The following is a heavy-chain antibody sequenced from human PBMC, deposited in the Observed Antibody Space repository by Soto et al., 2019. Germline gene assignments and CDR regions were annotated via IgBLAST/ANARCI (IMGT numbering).Heavy chain of an antibody. J-gene: IGHJ6*02. CDR2: ISSNGRTI. V-gene: IGHV3-48*03. Sequence: EMQLVESGGGLVQPGGSLRLSCAASGFTFSNYEFNWVRQAPGKGLEWVSYISSNGRTIYYADSLTGRFTISRDDATNTLYLQINSLTADHTAVQYCARGGLGRRIIHLNYRDGRDVWGHGTRVIVSS. D-gene: IGHD3-3*01. CDR3: ARGGLGRRIIHLNYRDGRDV. CDR1: GFTFSNYE.